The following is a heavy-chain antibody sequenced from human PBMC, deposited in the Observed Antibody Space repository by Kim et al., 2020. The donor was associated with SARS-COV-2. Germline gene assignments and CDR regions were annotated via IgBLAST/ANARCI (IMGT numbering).Heavy chain of an antibody. J-gene: IGHJ4*02. D-gene: IGHD1-20*01. CDR1: GFTFDDYA. V-gene: IGHV3-43*02. Sequence: GGSLRLSCAASGFTFDDYAMHWVRQAPGKGLEWVSLISGDGGSTYYADSVKGRFTISRDNSKNSLYLQMNSLRTEDTALYYCAKDMYTRPRGRRAIDYWGQGTLVTVSS. CDR2: ISGDGGST. CDR3: AKDMYTRPRGRRAIDY.